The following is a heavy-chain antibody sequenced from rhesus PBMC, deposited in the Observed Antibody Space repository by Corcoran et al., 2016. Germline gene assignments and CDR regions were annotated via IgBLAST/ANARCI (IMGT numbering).Heavy chain of an antibody. CDR3: ARGLGYPYDY. Sequence: QVKLVQSGAEVKKPGASVKLSCKASGYTFTSYRIKWVRQAPGQGPEWIGWINPSNGNTGYAQKFQGRVTMTRDTSTSTAYMELSSLRSEDTAVYYCARGLGYPYDYWGQGVLVTVSS. J-gene: IGHJ4*01. D-gene: IGHD5-24*01. CDR1: GYTFTSYR. CDR2: INPSNGNT. V-gene: IGHV1-200*01.